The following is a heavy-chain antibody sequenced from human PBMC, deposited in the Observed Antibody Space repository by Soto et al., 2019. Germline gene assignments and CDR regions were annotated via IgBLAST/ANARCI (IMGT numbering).Heavy chain of an antibody. J-gene: IGHJ4*02. CDR1: GYTFTSYG. V-gene: IGHV1-18*04. D-gene: IGHD6-25*01. CDR3: TREAGWQRMVPYD. CDR2: ISAFNGDT. Sequence: QVQLVQSGSEVKKPGASVNVSCTAFGYTFTSYGFSWVRQVPGQVLEWLGWISAFNGDTQYAQTMKGRLTVTTDTSTTTVHMELRSLTPADTAVDYCTREAGWQRMVPYDWGQGTLVSVS.